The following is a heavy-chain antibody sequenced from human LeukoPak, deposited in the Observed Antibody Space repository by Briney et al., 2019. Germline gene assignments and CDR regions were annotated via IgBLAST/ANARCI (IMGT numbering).Heavy chain of an antibody. CDR3: ARDSSGYDTIPYNWFDP. Sequence: PGRSLRLSCAASGFTFSSYWMHWVRQAPGKGLVWVSRINSDGSSTSYADSVKGRFTISRDNAKNTLYLQMNSLRAEDTAVYYCARDSSGYDTIPYNWFDPWGQGTLVTVSS. V-gene: IGHV3-74*01. D-gene: IGHD5-12*01. J-gene: IGHJ5*02. CDR1: GFTFSSYW. CDR2: INSDGSST.